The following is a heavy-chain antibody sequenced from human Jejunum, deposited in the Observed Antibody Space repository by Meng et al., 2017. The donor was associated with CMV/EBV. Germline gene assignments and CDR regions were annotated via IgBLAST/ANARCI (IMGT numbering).Heavy chain of an antibody. V-gene: IGHV4-30-4*08. CDR3: ARGSIFVSFDS. D-gene: IGHD3-3*01. J-gene: IGHJ4*02. CDR1: GGSTGSGDYY. CDR2: IHDTGST. Sequence: QVMLPVAAPGLGKPSPSLFLPCPVSGGSTGSGDYYWSWIRQPPGKGLEWIGYIHDTGSTYYNPSLKSRVDISLGTSRNHFSLTLSSVTAEDTAVYFCARGSIFVSFDSWGQGTLVTVSS.